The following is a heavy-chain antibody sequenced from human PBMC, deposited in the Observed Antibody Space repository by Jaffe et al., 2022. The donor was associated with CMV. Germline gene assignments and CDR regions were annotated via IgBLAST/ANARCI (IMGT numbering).Heavy chain of an antibody. CDR3: ARQGCSGGSCYSNSYYYIDV. V-gene: IGHV5-10-1*03. J-gene: IGHJ6*03. CDR2: VDPTDSYT. CDR1: GYTFASYW. D-gene: IGHD2-15*01. Sequence: EVQLVQSGADVKKPGESLRISCKGSGYTFASYWITWVRQMPGKGLEWMGRVDPTDSYTNYSPSFQGHVTISVDKSISTAYLQWSSLKASDTAMYYCARQGCSGGSCYSNSYYYIDVWGKGTTVTVSS.